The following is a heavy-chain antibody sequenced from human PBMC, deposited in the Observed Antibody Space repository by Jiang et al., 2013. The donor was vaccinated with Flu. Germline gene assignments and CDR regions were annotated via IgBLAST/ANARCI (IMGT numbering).Heavy chain of an antibody. V-gene: IGHV4-59*01. CDR3: ARMSYGYRWFDY. Sequence: LLKPSETLSLTCTVSGGSISSYYWSWIRQPPGKGLEWIGYIYYSGSTNYNPSLKSRVTISVDTSKNQFSLKLSSVTAADTAVYYCARMSYGYRWFDYWGQGTLVTVSS. J-gene: IGHJ4*02. D-gene: IGHD5-18*01. CDR1: GGSISSYY. CDR2: IYYSGST.